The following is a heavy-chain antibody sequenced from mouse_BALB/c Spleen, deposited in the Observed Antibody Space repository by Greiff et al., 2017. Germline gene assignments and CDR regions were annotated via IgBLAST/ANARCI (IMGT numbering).Heavy chain of an antibody. V-gene: IGHV2-9*02. CDR3: ARESPNWDGDWYFDV. CDR1: GFSLTSYG. CDR2: IWAGGST. D-gene: IGHD4-1*02. Sequence: VQLQQSGPGLVAPSQSLSITCTVSGFSLTSYGVHWVRQPPGKGLEWLGVIWAGGSTNYNSALMSSLSISKDNSKSQVFLKMNSLQTDDTAMYYCARESPNWDGDWYFDVWGAGTTVTVSS. J-gene: IGHJ1*01.